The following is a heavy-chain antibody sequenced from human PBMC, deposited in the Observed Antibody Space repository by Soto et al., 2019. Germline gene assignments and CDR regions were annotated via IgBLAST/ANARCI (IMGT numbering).Heavy chain of an antibody. CDR1: GYTFTGYY. J-gene: IGHJ6*02. CDR2: INPNSGGT. CDR3: ARDTYYYYGMDV. Sequence: ASVKVSCQASGYTFTGYYMHWVRQAPGQGLEWMGWINPNSGGTNYAQKFQGWVTMTRDTSISTAYMELSRLRSDDTAVYYCARDTYYYYGMDVWGQGTAVTVS. V-gene: IGHV1-2*04.